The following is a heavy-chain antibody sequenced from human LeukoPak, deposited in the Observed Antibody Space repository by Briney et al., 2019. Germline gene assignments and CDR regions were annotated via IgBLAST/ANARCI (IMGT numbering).Heavy chain of an antibody. CDR1: GYTFTSYD. D-gene: IGHD3-16*02. CDR3: TRYVWGSYPTFEDY. Sequence: ASVKVSCKASGYTFTSYDINWVRQATGQGLEWMGWMNPNSGNTGYAQKFQGGVTMTRNTSISTAYMELSSLRSEDTAVYYCTRYVWGSYPTFEDYWGQGTLVTVSS. CDR2: MNPNSGNT. J-gene: IGHJ4*02. V-gene: IGHV1-8*01.